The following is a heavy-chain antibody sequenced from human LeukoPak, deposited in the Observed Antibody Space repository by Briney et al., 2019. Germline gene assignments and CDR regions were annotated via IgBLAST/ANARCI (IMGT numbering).Heavy chain of an antibody. CDR3: ARRAVAYYYYYYMDV. CDR1: GYTFTSYD. Sequence: GASVKVSCKASGYTFTSYDINWVRQATGQGLEWMGWMNPNSGNTGYAQKFQGRVTITGNTSISTAYMDLSSLRSDDTAVYYCARRAVAYYYYYYMDVWGKGTTVTVSS. J-gene: IGHJ6*03. D-gene: IGHD6-19*01. V-gene: IGHV1-8*03. CDR2: MNPNSGNT.